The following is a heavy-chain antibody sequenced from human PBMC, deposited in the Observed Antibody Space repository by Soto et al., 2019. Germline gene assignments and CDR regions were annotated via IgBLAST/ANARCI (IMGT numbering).Heavy chain of an antibody. CDR1: GYTFTDLS. Sequence: ASVKVSCKVSGYTFTDLSMHWVRQAPGKGPEWMGGFDLEDGETIYYNPSLKRRVTISVDTSKNQFSLKLSSVTAADTAVYYCASAYYYDSSGYYYRNWGQGTLVTVSS. CDR2: FDLEDGET. CDR3: ASAYYYDSSGYYYRN. V-gene: IGHV1-24*01. D-gene: IGHD3-22*01. J-gene: IGHJ4*02.